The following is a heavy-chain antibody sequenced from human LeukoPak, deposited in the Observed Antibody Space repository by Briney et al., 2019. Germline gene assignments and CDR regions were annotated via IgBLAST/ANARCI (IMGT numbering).Heavy chain of an antibody. CDR2: IWYDGSNK. Sequence: GRSLRLSCAASGFTFSSYGMHWVRQAPGKGLEWVAVIWYDGSNKYYADSVKGRFTISRDNSKNALYLQMNSLRAEDTAVYYXARDLLXFGEPGALDWGQGTLVTVSS. CDR3: ARDLLXFGEPGALD. V-gene: IGHV3-33*01. CDR1: GFTFSSYG. D-gene: IGHD3-10*01. J-gene: IGHJ4*02.